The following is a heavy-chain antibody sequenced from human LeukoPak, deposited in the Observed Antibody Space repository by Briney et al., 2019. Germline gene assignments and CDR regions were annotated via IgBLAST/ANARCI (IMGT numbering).Heavy chain of an antibody. V-gene: IGHV6-1*01. CDR3: AREYSSSWYSSQNFDY. J-gene: IGHJ4*02. Sequence: SQTLSLTCAISGDIVSSNSAAWNWIRQSPSRGLEWLGRTYYRSKWYNDYAVSVKSRITINPDTSKNQFSLQLNSVTPEDTAVYYCAREYSSSWYSSQNFDYWGQGTLVTVSS. CDR2: TYYRSKWYN. CDR1: GDIVSSNSAA. D-gene: IGHD6-13*01.